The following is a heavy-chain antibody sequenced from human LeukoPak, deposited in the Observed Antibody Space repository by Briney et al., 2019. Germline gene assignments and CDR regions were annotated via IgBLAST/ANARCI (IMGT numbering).Heavy chain of an antibody. CDR3: AKDVLRWAFDY. CDR1: GFIFDNYG. Sequence: GGSLRLSCAASGFIFDNYGMSRVRQAPGKGLELVSGFGGTGDIHYADSVRGRFTISRDNSKGILYLQMDSLRAEDTAVYYCAKDVLRWAFDYWGQGTLVTVSS. CDR2: FGGTGDI. V-gene: IGHV3-23*01. J-gene: IGHJ4*02. D-gene: IGHD3-16*01.